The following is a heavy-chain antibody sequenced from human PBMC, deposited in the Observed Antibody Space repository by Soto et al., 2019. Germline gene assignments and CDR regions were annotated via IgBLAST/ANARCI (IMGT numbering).Heavy chain of an antibody. J-gene: IGHJ4*02. Sequence: SKTLSLTCTVSGDSVSSHYWSWIRQPAGKGLEWLGRLYNDERTNYNPSLKSRVTMSMDTSKNQFSLKLTSVTAADSAVYFCAREPLAHSYFDFWGQGILVTASS. V-gene: IGHV4-4*07. CDR1: GDSVSSHY. CDR2: LYNDERT. CDR3: AREPLAHSYFDF.